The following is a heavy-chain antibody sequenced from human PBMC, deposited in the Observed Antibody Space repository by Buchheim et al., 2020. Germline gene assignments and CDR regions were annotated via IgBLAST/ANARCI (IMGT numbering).Heavy chain of an antibody. V-gene: IGHV1-18*04. J-gene: IGHJ6*02. Sequence: QVQLVQSGAEVKKPGASVKVSCKASGYTFTSYGISWVRQAPGQGLEGMGGISADTGNTKYAQKLQGRVTMTTDTSTSTAYMELRSLRSDDTAVYYCARVISDCSGGSCRHWNGMDVWGQGTT. CDR2: ISADTGNT. CDR3: ARVISDCSGGSCRHWNGMDV. CDR1: GYTFTSYG. D-gene: IGHD2-15*01.